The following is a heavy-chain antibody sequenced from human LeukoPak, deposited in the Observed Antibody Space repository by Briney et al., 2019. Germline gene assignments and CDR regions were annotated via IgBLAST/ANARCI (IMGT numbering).Heavy chain of an antibody. V-gene: IGHV4-59*01. D-gene: IGHD1-14*01. CDR3: ARVSPALGAFDI. J-gene: IGHJ3*02. CDR1: GRSISSYY. CDR2: FYYSGSS. Sequence: SETLSLTCTVSGRSISSYYWSWLRQPPGKGLEWIGYFYYSGSSNYNPSLKSRVTISGHPSKNQFSLNLSSVTAADTAIYYCARVSPALGAFDIWGRGTMVTVSS.